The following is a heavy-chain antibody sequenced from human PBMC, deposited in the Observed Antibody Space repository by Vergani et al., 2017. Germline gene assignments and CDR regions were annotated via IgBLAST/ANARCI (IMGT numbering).Heavy chain of an antibody. Sequence: QVQLQQWGAGLLKPSETLSLTCAVYGGSFSGYYWSWIRKPPGKGLEWIGEINHSGSTNYNPSLKSRVTISVDTSKNQFSLKLSSVTAADTALYYCARERTGTTGYWGQGTLVTVSS. J-gene: IGHJ4*02. CDR3: ARERTGTTGY. D-gene: IGHD1-7*01. V-gene: IGHV4-34*01. CDR1: GGSFSGYY. CDR2: INHSGST.